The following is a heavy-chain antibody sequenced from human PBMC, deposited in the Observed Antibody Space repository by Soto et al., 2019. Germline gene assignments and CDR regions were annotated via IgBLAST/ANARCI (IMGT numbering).Heavy chain of an antibody. V-gene: IGHV3-23*01. D-gene: IGHD3-3*01. Sequence: GGSLRLSCAASGFTFSSYAMSWVRQAPGKGLEWVSAISGSGGSTYYADSVKGRFTISSDNSKNTLYLQMNSLRAEDTAVYYCAKDLAITIFGGVHWGQGTLVTVSS. CDR3: AKDLAITIFGGVH. CDR1: GFTFSSYA. J-gene: IGHJ4*02. CDR2: ISGSGGST.